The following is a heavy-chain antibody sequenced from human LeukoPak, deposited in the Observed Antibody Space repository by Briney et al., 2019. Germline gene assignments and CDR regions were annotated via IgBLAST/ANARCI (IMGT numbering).Heavy chain of an antibody. CDR1: GFTFSSYA. J-gene: IGHJ6*03. Sequence: GGSLRLSCAASGFTFSSYAMHWVRQAPGKGLEWVAVISYDGSNKYYADSVKGRSTISRDNSKNTLYLQMNSLRAEDTAVYYCARDPRVEWLLEYYYYYYMDVWGKGTTVTVSS. CDR2: ISYDGSNK. V-gene: IGHV3-30*01. CDR3: ARDPRVEWLLEYYYYYYMDV. D-gene: IGHD3-3*01.